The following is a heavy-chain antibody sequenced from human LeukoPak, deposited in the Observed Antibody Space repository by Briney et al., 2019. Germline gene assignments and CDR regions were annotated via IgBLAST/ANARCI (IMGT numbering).Heavy chain of an antibody. J-gene: IGHJ5*02. CDR3: ARVALRPIDYSNPEFDP. V-gene: IGHV3-48*01. CDR1: GFTFSSYS. D-gene: IGHD4-11*01. CDR2: ITSDSSTM. Sequence: GGSLRLSCAASGFTFSSYSMNWVRQAPGQGLEWVSYITSDSSTMFYADSVKGRFTASRDNAENSMYLQMNSLRAEDTAVYYCARVALRPIDYSNPEFDPWGQGTPVTVSS.